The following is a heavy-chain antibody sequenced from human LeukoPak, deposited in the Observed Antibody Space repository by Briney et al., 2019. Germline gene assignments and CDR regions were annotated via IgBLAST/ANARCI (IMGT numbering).Heavy chain of an antibody. V-gene: IGHV4-30-4*08. D-gene: IGHD3-3*01. J-gene: IGHJ6*03. CDR1: GGSISSGDYY. CDR2: IYYSGST. CDR3: ARTNPTYYDFWSGYTDYYYYYYMDV. Sequence: TLSLTCTVSGGSISSGDYYWSWIRQPPGKGLEWIGYIYYSGSTYYNPSLKSRVTISVDTSKNQFSLKLSSVTAADTAVYYCARTNPTYYDFWSGYTDYYYYYYMDVWGKGTTVTVSS.